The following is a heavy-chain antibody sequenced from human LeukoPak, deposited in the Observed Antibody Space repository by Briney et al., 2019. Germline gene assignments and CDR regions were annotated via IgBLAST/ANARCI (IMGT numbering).Heavy chain of an antibody. Sequence: SVKVSCKASGGTFSSYAISWVRQALGQGLEWMGRIIPIFGIANYAQKFQGRVTITADKSTSTAYMELSSLRSEDTAVYYCARGTMVRIDYWGQGTLVTVSS. CDR3: ARGTMVRIDY. D-gene: IGHD3-10*01. J-gene: IGHJ4*02. CDR2: IIPIFGIA. CDR1: GGTFSSYA. V-gene: IGHV1-69*04.